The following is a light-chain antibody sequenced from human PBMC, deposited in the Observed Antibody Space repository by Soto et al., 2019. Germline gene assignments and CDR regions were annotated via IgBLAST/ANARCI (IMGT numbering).Light chain of an antibody. V-gene: IGKV1-39*01. CDR1: QSISSY. Sequence: DIPMTQSPSSLSASVGDRVTITCRASQSISSYLNWYQQKPGKAPKLLIYAASSLQSGVPSRFSGSGSGKDFTLTISSLQPEDFSTYYCHQSYSTRRWFGQGTKVEIK. CDR2: AAS. J-gene: IGKJ1*01. CDR3: HQSYSTRRW.